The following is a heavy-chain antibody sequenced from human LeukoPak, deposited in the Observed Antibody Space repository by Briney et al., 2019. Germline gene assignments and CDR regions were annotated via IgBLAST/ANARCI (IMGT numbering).Heavy chain of an antibody. V-gene: IGHV1-24*01. CDR1: GYTLTELP. D-gene: IGHD2-2*01. CDR3: ATATGRVVPARA. CDR2: FDPEDGET. Sequence: ASVKVSCKVSGYTLTELPMHWVRQAPGKGLEWMGGFDPEDGETIYAQKFQGRVTMTEDTSTDTAYMELSSLRSEDTAVYYCATATGRVVPARAWGQGTLVTVSS. J-gene: IGHJ5*02.